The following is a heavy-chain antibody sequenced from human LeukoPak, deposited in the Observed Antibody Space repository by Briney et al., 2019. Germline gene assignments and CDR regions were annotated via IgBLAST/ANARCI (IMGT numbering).Heavy chain of an antibody. CDR2: NSGSGGST. Sequence: GGSLRLSCAASGFTFSSYGMSWVRQASGKGLEWVSSNSGSGGSTYYADSVKGRLTISRDNSKNTLYLQMNSLRAEDTAVYYCAKENYGYAFDYWGQGTLVTVSS. CDR3: AKENYGYAFDY. J-gene: IGHJ4*02. D-gene: IGHD4-17*01. V-gene: IGHV3-23*01. CDR1: GFTFSSYG.